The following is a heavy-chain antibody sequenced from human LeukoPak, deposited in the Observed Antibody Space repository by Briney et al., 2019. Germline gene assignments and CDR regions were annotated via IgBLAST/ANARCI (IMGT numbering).Heavy chain of an antibody. V-gene: IGHV3-30-3*01. CDR1: GFTFSSDA. Sequence: GRSLRLSCTASGFTFSSDAMHWVRQAPGKGLEWVAVISYDGSNKYYADSVKGRFTISRDNSKNTLYLQMNSLRAEDTAVYYCARDRGYYYYYGMDVWGQGTTVTVSS. J-gene: IGHJ6*02. CDR2: ISYDGSNK. CDR3: ARDRGYYYYYGMDV.